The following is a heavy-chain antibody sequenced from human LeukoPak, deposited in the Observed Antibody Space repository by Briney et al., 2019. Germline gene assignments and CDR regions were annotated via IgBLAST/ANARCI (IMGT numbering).Heavy chain of an antibody. D-gene: IGHD3/OR15-3a*01. CDR1: GGSISSYY. J-gene: IGHJ2*01. V-gene: IGHV4-39*07. Sequence: SETLSLTCTVSGGSISSYYWGWIRQPPGKGLEWIGSIYYSGSTYYNPSLKSRVTISVDTSKNQFSLKLSSVTAADTAVYYCARVDRPWYFDLWGRGTLVTVSS. CDR2: IYYSGST. CDR3: ARVDRPWYFDL.